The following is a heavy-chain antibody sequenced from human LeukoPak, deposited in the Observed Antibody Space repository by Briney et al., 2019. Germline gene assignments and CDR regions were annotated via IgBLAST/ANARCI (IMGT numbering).Heavy chain of an antibody. CDR2: IRSKANSYAT. CDR3: TRLGYVSS. CDR1: VFTFSGSA. V-gene: IGHV3-73*01. D-gene: IGHD2-8*01. J-gene: IGHJ4*02. Sequence: ARSPRLSCAAAVFTFSGSARHWVGQAAGKGMEWVGRIRSKANSYATAYAASVKGRFTISRDDSKNTAYLQMNSLKTEDTAVYYCTRLGYVSSWGQGTLVTVSS.